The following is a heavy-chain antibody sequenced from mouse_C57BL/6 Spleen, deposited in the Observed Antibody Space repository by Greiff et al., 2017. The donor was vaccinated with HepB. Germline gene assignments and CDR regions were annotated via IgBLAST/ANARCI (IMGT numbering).Heavy chain of an antibody. V-gene: IGHV5-6*01. CDR3: ASGGMDY. Sequence: EVQLQESGGDLVKPGGSLKLSCAASGFTFSSYGMSWVRQTPDKRLEWVATISSGGSYTYYPDSVKGRFTISRDNAKNTLYLQMSSLKSEDTAMYYCASGGMDYWGQGTSVTVSS. CDR2: ISSGGSYT. J-gene: IGHJ4*01. CDR1: GFTFSSYG.